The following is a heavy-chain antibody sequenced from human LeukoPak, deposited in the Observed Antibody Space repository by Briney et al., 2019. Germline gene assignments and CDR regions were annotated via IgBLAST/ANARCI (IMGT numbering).Heavy chain of an antibody. CDR3: AKEGDGSQTTVTPDFYYYYGMDV. CDR1: GFTFSSYA. CDR2: ISGSGGST. D-gene: IGHD4-11*01. V-gene: IGHV3-23*01. Sequence: QAGGSLRLSCAASGFTFSSYAMSWVRQAPGKGLEWVSAISGSGGSTYYADSVKGRFTISRDNSKNTLYLQMNSLRAEDTAVYYCAKEGDGSQTTVTPDFYYYYGMDVWGQGTTVTVSS. J-gene: IGHJ6*02.